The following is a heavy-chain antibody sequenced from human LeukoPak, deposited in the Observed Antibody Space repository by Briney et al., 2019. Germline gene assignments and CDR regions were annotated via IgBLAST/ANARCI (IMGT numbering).Heavy chain of an antibody. V-gene: IGHV1-2*06. D-gene: IGHD1-26*01. Sequence: PSVKVSCLASGYTFTDYYMHWVRQAPGQGLAWMARVSRNSGATGYARKFQGRVTVTRDTSISTAYMELCSLRSDDTAVYYCVRSYKRAYYQLDYWGQGTLVTVSS. CDR2: VSRNSGAT. CDR3: VRSYKRAYYQLDY. J-gene: IGHJ4*02. CDR1: GYTFTDYY.